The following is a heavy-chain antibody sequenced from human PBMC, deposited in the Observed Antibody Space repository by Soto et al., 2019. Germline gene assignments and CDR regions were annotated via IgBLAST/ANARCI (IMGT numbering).Heavy chain of an antibody. CDR3: ANLESYYDDSSGYYGIDY. J-gene: IGHJ4*02. Sequence: QVQLVESGGGVVQPGRSLRLSCAASGFTFSSYGMHWVRQAPGKGLEWVAVISYDGSNKYYADSVKGRFTISRDNSKNTRNLQMNSQRAEDTAVYYCANLESYYDDSSGYYGIDYWGQGTLVTVSS. CDR1: GFTFSSYG. CDR2: ISYDGSNK. V-gene: IGHV3-30*18. D-gene: IGHD3-22*01.